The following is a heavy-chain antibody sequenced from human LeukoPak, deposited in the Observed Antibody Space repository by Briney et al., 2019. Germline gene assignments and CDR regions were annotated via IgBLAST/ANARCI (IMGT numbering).Heavy chain of an antibody. CDR1: GYSISSGYY. D-gene: IGHD3-10*01. CDR2: IYHSGTT. J-gene: IGHJ4*02. Sequence: SSETLSLTCTVSGYSISSGYYWGWIRQPPGKGLEWIGSIYHSGTTYYNPSLKSRVTISVDTSKNQFSLKLSSVTAADTALYYCAKHYMGSYYNHGLDCWGQGTLVTVSS. V-gene: IGHV4-38-2*02. CDR3: AKHYMGSYYNHGLDC.